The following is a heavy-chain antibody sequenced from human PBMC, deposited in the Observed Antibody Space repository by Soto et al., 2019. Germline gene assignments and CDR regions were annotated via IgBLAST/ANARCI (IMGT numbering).Heavy chain of an antibody. Sequence: QVQLQESGPGLVKPSGTLSLTCAVSGGSFTSNNWWTWVRPPPGQGLEWIGEIYRTGSTNYNPSLKSRVTISLDKSENQFPLKVTSLTAADTAVYYCASRDPGTSVDYWGQGTLVTVSS. CDR3: ASRDPGTSVDY. CDR1: GGSFTSNNW. J-gene: IGHJ4*02. V-gene: IGHV4-4*02. CDR2: IYRTGST. D-gene: IGHD1-7*01.